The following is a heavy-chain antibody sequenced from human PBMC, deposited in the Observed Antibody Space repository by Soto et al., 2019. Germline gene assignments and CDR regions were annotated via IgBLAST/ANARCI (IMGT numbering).Heavy chain of an antibody. CDR1: GGTFSSYA. CDR2: IIPIFGTA. Sequence: SVKVSCKASGGTFSSYAISWVRQAPGQGLEWMGGIIPIFGTANYAQKFQGRVTITADESTSTAYMELSSLRSEDTAVYYCARGVPHPQRYPFRGYFDYWGQGTLVTSPQ. CDR3: ARGVPHPQRYPFRGYFDY. J-gene: IGHJ4*02. V-gene: IGHV1-69*13. D-gene: IGHD6-25*01.